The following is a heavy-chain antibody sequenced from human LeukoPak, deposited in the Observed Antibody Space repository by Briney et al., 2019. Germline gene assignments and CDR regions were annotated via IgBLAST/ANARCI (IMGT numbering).Heavy chain of an antibody. D-gene: IGHD6-13*01. V-gene: IGHV3-11*01. CDR3: ARLSIAAAGPRYWYFDL. CDR1: GFTFSDYY. Sequence: GGSLRLSCAASGFTFSDYYMSWIRQAPGKGLEWVSYISSSGSAIYYADSVKGRFTISRDNAKNSLYLQMNSLRAEDTAVYYCARLSIAAAGPRYWYFDLWGRGTLVTVSS. J-gene: IGHJ2*01. CDR2: ISSSGSAI.